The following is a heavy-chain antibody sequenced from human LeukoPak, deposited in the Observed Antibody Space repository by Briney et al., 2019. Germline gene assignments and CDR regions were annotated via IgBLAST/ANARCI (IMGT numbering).Heavy chain of an antibody. Sequence: GGSLRLSCAASGFTFSTFAMIWVRQPPGKGLEWVSSIFPSGGEIHYADSVRGRFTISRDNAKNSLYLQMNSLRAEDTAVYYCARDRSGYSGYDFFDYWGQGALVTVSS. J-gene: IGHJ4*02. CDR3: ARDRSGYSGYDFFDY. D-gene: IGHD5-12*01. CDR1: GFTFSTFA. V-gene: IGHV3-21*01. CDR2: IFPSGGEI.